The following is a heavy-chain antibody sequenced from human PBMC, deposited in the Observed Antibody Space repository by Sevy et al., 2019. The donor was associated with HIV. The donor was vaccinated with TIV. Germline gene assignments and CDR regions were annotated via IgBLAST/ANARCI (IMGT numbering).Heavy chain of an antibody. V-gene: IGHV1-18*01. CDR2: ISAYNGNT. CDR1: GYTFTSYG. CDR3: ARDGYCSGGSCYPNYYYGMDV. Sequence: ASVKVSCKASGYTFTSYGISWVRQAPGQGLEWMGWISAYNGNTNYAQKLQGRDTMTTDTSTSTAYMELRSLRSDDTAVYYCARDGYCSGGSCYPNYYYGMDVWGQGTTVTVSS. J-gene: IGHJ6*02. D-gene: IGHD2-15*01.